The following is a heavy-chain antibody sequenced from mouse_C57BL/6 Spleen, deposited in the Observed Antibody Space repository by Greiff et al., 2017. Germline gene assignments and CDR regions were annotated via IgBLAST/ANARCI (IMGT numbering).Heavy chain of an antibody. Sequence: VQLQQSGAELVMPGASVKLSCKASGYTFTSYWMHWVKQRPGQGLEWIGEIDPSDSYTNYNQKFKGKSTLTVDKSSSTAYMQLSSLTSEDSAVYYCARGEDDYAMDYWGQGTSVTVSS. CDR2: IDPSDSYT. J-gene: IGHJ4*01. CDR3: ARGEDDYAMDY. D-gene: IGHD2-3*01. CDR1: GYTFTSYW. V-gene: IGHV1-69*01.